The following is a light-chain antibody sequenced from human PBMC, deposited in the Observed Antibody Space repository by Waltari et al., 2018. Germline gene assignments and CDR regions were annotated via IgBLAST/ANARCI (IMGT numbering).Light chain of an antibody. J-gene: IGKJ4*01. CDR1: QDINND. Sequence: DIQLTHSPSFLSASAGDSVTITGRSSQDINNDLMWYPQKPGKAPNLLIYAASTLQSGVPSRFGGSGSGTEFSLIITSLQPEDFATYYCQQLNSYPLTFGGGTKVEIK. CDR3: QQLNSYPLT. CDR2: AAS. V-gene: IGKV1-9*01.